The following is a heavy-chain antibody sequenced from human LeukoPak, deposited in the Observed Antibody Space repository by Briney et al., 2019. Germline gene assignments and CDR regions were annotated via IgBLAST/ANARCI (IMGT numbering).Heavy chain of an antibody. V-gene: IGHV3-48*03. CDR1: GFTFSSYE. CDR2: ISSSGTTI. J-gene: IGHJ4*02. D-gene: IGHD6-19*01. Sequence: GGSLRLSCTASGFTFSSYEMNWVRQAPGKGLEWVSYISSSGTTIYYADSVKGRFTISRDNAKNSLYLQMNSLRAEDTAVYYCASELSAGYWGQGTLVTVSS. CDR3: ASELSAGY.